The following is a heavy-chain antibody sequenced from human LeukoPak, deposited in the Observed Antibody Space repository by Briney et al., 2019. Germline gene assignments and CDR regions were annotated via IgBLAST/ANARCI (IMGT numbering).Heavy chain of an antibody. D-gene: IGHD3-3*01. CDR1: GFTFSSYG. CDR3: AKALLRVLEWFHGMDV. J-gene: IGHJ6*02. Sequence: PGGSLRLSCAASGFTFSSYGMHWVGQAPGKGLEWVAVISYDGSNKYYADSVKGRFTISRDNSKNTLYLQMNSLRAEDTAVYYCAKALLRVLEWFHGMDVRGQGTTVTVSS. CDR2: ISYDGSNK. V-gene: IGHV3-30*18.